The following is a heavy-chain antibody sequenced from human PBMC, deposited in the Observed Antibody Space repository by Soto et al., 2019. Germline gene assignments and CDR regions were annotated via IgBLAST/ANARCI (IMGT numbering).Heavy chain of an antibody. CDR2: IYPGDSDT. V-gene: IGHV5-51*01. J-gene: IGHJ3*02. CDR1: GYSFTSYW. Sequence: GESLKISCKGSGYSFTSYWIGWVRQMPGKGLEWMGIIYPGDSDTSYSPSFQGQVTISADKSISTAYLQWSSLKASDTAMYYCARQGSSSSSRGDDAFDIWGQGTMVTVSS. CDR3: ARQGSSSSSRGDDAFDI. D-gene: IGHD6-6*01.